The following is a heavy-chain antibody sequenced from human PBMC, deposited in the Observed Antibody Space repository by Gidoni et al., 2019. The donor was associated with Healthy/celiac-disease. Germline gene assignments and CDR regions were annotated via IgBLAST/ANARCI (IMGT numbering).Heavy chain of an antibody. V-gene: IGHV3-9*02. D-gene: IGHD3-10*01. Sequence: EVQLVGSGGGLVRLGRSRRRSCAARGYTSDDFTRPWCGKAQGRGLGGGSVISWNSGSRGYAPSVNGRFTISRDNAKNSLYLQMHSLRAADTALYYCAKDLGLAPSYYYGSGSYGTYYYGMDVWGQGTTVTVSS. J-gene: IGHJ6*02. CDR2: ISWNSGSR. CDR1: GYTSDDFT. CDR3: AKDLGLAPSYYYGSGSYGTYYYGMDV.